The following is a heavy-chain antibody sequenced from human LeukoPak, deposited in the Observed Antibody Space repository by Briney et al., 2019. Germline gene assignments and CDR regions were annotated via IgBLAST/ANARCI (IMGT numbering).Heavy chain of an antibody. D-gene: IGHD6-19*01. CDR2: LSGTGITT. V-gene: IGHV3-23*01. CDR1: GFTFSNSA. CDR3: AKGIYSSGWSYFDY. J-gene: IGHJ4*01. Sequence: GSLRLSCAASGFTFSNSAMSWVRQAPGKGLEWVSTLSGTGITTYYADSVKGRFTISRDNSKNTLYLQMNSLRAEDTAVYYCAKGIYSSGWSYFDYWGHGTLVTVSS.